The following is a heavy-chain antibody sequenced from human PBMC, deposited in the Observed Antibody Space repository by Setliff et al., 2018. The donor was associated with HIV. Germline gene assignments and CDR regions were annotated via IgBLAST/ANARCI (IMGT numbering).Heavy chain of an antibody. CDR3: ARRERYYDILTGRVSDGFDI. J-gene: IGHJ3*02. D-gene: IGHD3-9*01. CDR2: IYTSGST. Sequence: PSETLSLTCTVSGGSISSGSYFWSWIRQPAGKGLEWIGHIYTSGSTNYNPSLKSRVTTSVDTSKNHFSLRRSSVTAADTAVYYCARRERYYDILTGRVSDGFDIWGQGTMVTVSS. V-gene: IGHV4-61*09. CDR1: GGSISSGSYF.